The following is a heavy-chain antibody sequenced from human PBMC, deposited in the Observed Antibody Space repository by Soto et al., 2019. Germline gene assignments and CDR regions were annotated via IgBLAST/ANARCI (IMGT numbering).Heavy chain of an antibody. Sequence: ASVKVSCKASGYTFTGYYMHWVRQAPGQWLEWMGWINPNSGGTNYAQKFQGRVTMTRDTSISTAYMELSRLRSDDTAVYYCARDRGYCSGGSCYVYYFDYWGQGTLVTVSS. CDR2: INPNSGGT. D-gene: IGHD2-15*01. CDR3: ARDRGYCSGGSCYVYYFDY. CDR1: GYTFTGYY. V-gene: IGHV1-2*02. J-gene: IGHJ4*02.